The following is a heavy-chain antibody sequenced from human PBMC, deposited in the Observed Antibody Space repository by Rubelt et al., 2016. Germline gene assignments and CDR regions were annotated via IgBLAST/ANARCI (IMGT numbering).Heavy chain of an antibody. V-gene: IGHV3-23*01. J-gene: IGHJ4*02. Sequence: KGLEWVSAISGSGGSTYYADSVKGRFTISRDNAENSLYLQMNSLRDEDTAVYYCARGSRFLEWLHSGSSYYFDYWGQGTLVTVSS. CDR3: ARGSRFLEWLHSGSSYYFDY. D-gene: IGHD3-3*01. CDR2: ISGSGGST.